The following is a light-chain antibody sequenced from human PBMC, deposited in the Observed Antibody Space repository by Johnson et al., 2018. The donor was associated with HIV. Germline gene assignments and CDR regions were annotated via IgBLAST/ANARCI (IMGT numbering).Light chain of an antibody. Sequence: QSVLTQPPSVSAAPGQKVTISCSGSSSNIGNSYVSWYQQLPGTAPKLLIYENNKRPSGIPDRFSGSKSGTSATLGITGLQTGDEADYYCGTWDSSLNVFGTGTKVTVL. J-gene: IGLJ1*01. CDR1: SSNIGNSY. CDR3: GTWDSSLNV. V-gene: IGLV1-51*01. CDR2: ENN.